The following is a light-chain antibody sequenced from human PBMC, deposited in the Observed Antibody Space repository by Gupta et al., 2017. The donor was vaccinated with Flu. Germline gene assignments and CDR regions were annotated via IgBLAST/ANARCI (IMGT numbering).Light chain of an antibody. CDR2: EGT. J-gene: IGLJ2*01. V-gene: IGLV2-23*01. CDR1: SNDIGSYNL. CDR3: SSYAGSGTVV. Sequence: QSALTQPASVSGSPGQSITISCTGTSNDIGSYNLVSWFQQHPGKVPKLIIYEGTKRPSVISNRFSASKSGNTASLTISGLQAEDEADYYCSSYAGSGTVVFGAGTKVTVL.